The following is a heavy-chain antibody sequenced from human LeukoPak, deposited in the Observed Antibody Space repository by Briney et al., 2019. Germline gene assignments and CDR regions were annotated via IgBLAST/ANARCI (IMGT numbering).Heavy chain of an antibody. CDR2: IVAYTFAT. J-gene: IGHJ4*02. Sequence: ASVKVSCKASGYIFTDYGISWVRQVPGQGLEWMGWIVAYTFATDLAQKFQGRVTLTTDTSTNTAYMELRSLRSDDTAIYYCARDPRSVIAPAAADFWGQGTLVTVSS. CDR3: ARDPRSVIAPAAADF. CDR1: GYIFTDYG. V-gene: IGHV1-18*01. D-gene: IGHD2-2*01.